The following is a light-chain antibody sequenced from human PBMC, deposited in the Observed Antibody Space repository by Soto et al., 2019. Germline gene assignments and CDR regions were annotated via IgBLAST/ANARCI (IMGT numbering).Light chain of an antibody. CDR3: QQYNNWPPLT. Sequence: EIVMTQSPATLSVSPGERATLSCRASQSVSSNLAWYQQKPGQAPRLLIYGASTRATGIPARFSGSGSKTEFTLTISSLQSEDFAVYYCQQYNNWPPLTFGGETKVESK. J-gene: IGKJ4*01. CDR1: QSVSSN. CDR2: GAS. V-gene: IGKV3-15*01.